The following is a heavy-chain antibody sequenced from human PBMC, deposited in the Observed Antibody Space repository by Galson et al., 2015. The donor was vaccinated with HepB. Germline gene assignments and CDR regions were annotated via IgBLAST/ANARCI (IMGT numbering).Heavy chain of an antibody. D-gene: IGHD3-22*01. CDR3: AKEDHYYDSSGYYMNWFDP. Sequence: SLRLSCAASGFTFSRYAMSWVRQAPGKGLEWVSAISGSGGSTYYADSVKGRFTISRDNSKNTLYLQMNSLRAEDTAVYYCAKEDHYYDSSGYYMNWFDPWGQGTLVTVSS. J-gene: IGHJ5*02. CDR2: ISGSGGST. CDR1: GFTFSRYA. V-gene: IGHV3-23*01.